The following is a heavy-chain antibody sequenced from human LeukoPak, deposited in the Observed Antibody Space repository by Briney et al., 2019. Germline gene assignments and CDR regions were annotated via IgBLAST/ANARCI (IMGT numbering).Heavy chain of an antibody. D-gene: IGHD2/OR15-2a*01. V-gene: IGHV3-48*01. CDR2: ITSSSSSI. CDR1: GFTFNTYS. J-gene: IGHJ4*02. Sequence: GGSLRLSCAASGFTFNTYSMNWVRQAPGKGLEWVSYITSSSSSIYYADSVKGRFTISRVNAKNSLYLQMNSLRAEDTAVYYCARDNMGFDYWGQGTLVTVYS. CDR3: ARDNMGFDY.